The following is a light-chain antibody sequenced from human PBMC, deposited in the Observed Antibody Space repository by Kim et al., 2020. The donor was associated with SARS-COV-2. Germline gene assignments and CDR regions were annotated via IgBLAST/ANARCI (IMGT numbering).Light chain of an antibody. Sequence: DIQMTQSPSSLAASVGDRVTIACRASQSIGTRLNWYQQRPGKAPKLLIYAASSLQSGVPSRFSGYGSGTDFTLTISSLQPEDFSTYYCQQSHSTPWFTFGGGTKVDIK. CDR3: QQSHSTPWFT. CDR1: QSIGTR. J-gene: IGKJ4*01. CDR2: AAS. V-gene: IGKV1-39*01.